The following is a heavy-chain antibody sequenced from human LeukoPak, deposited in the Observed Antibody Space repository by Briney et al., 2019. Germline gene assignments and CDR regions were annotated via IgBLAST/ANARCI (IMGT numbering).Heavy chain of an antibody. Sequence: SGPTLVNPRQTLRLTCTFSGFSFSSGGVGVGWIRQPPGKALEWLGVIYENDEKLYSSSLQDRLTITKDTSRNQVVLTMANMDPVDTATYYCAHRHRGVASDIWGQGTMVTVSS. V-gene: IGHV2-5*01. CDR2: IYENDEK. J-gene: IGHJ3*02. D-gene: IGHD2-15*01. CDR3: AHRHRGVASDI. CDR1: GFSFSSGGVG.